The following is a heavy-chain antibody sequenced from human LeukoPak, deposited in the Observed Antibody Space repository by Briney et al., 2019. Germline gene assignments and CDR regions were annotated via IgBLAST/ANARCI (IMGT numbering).Heavy chain of an antibody. CDR2: IRYDGSNK. J-gene: IGHJ4*02. D-gene: IGHD3-9*01. CDR3: AKHSDYDILTDPNDY. V-gene: IGHV3-30*02. Sequence: GGTLRFSCAASGFTFNSYDMHWVRQAPGKGLEWVAFIRYDGSNKYYADSVKGRFTISRDNSKKTLYLQMNSLRPEDTAVYYCAKHSDYDILTDPNDYWGQGTLVTVSS. CDR1: GFTFNSYD.